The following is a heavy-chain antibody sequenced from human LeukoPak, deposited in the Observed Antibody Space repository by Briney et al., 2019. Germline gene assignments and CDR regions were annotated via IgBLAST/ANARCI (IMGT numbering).Heavy chain of an antibody. D-gene: IGHD5-18*01. V-gene: IGHV3-49*03. CDR1: GFTFGDYA. CDR2: IRSKAYGGTT. CDR3: IRDGYSYGYDPLGDY. Sequence: GGSLRLSCTASGFTFGDYAMSWFRQAPGKGLEWVGFIRSKAYGGTTEYAASVKGRFTISRDDSKGIAYLQMNSLKTEDTAVYYCIRDGYSYGYDPLGDYWGQGTLVTVSS. J-gene: IGHJ4*02.